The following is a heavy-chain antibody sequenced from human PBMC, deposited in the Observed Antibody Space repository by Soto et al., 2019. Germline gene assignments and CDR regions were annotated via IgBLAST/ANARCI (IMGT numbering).Heavy chain of an antibody. CDR1: GYSFTSYW. J-gene: IGHJ6*02. CDR2: IYPGDSDT. V-gene: IGHV5-51*01. D-gene: IGHD3-22*01. CDR3: ARLEYYYDSSGYSPYYYYGMDV. Sequence: VQLVQSGVEVRKPGASVKVSCKGSGYSFTSYWIGWVRQMPGKGLEWMGIIYPGDSDTRYSPSFQGQVTISADKSISTAYLQWSSLKASDTAMYYCARLEYYYDSSGYSPYYYYGMDVWGQGTTVTVSS.